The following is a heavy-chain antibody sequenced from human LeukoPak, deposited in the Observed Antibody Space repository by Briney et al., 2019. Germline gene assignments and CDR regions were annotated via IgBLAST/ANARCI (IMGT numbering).Heavy chain of an antibody. D-gene: IGHD3-10*01. CDR3: AREMVWGVTINWFDP. Sequence: SETLSLTCAVYGGSFSGYYWSWIRQPPGKGLEWIGYIYYSWSTNYNPSLKSRVTISVDTSKNQFSLKLSSVTAADTAVYYCAREMVWGVTINWFDPWGQGTLVTVSS. CDR1: GGSFSGYY. CDR2: IYYSWST. J-gene: IGHJ5*02. V-gene: IGHV4-59*01.